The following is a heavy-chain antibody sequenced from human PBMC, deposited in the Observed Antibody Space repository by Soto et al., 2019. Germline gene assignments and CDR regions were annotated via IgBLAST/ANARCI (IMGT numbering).Heavy chain of an antibody. D-gene: IGHD5-12*01. CDR3: ARAMTDIVATIPHYYGMDV. Sequence: SETLSLTCTVCGGSISSGDYYWSWIRQPPGKGLEWIGYIYYSGSTYYNPSLKSRVTISVDTSKNQFSLKLSSVTAADTAVYYCARAMTDIVATIPHYYGMDVWGQGTTVTVSS. CDR1: GGSISSGDYY. CDR2: IYYSGST. V-gene: IGHV4-30-4*01. J-gene: IGHJ6*02.